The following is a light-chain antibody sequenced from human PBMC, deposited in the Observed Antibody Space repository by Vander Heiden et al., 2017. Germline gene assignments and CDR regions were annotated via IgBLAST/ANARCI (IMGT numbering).Light chain of an antibody. CDR2: GNS. CDR3: QSYDSSLSGSGV. V-gene: IGLV1-40*01. Sequence: SGPTQPPFVSGAPRQRVPISCTGSSSNIGAGYDVHWYQQLPRTAPKLLIYGNSNRPSGVPDRFSGSKSGTSASLTITGLQAEDEADYYCQSYDSSLSGSGVFGGGTKLTVL. CDR1: SSNIGAGYD. J-gene: IGLJ2*01.